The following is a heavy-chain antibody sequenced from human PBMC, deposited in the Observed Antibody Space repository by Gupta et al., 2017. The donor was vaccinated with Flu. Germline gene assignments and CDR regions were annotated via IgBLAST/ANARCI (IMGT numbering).Heavy chain of an antibody. CDR3: AKEELVVPGIEY. J-gene: IGHJ4*02. V-gene: IGHV3-30*18. Sequence: QVQLVESGGGVVQPGGSLRLSCPASGFTFSSYGMPWFRQSPGKGLEWVAVISYDGSNKYYADSVKGRFTISRDNSKKTLYLQMNSLRAEDTAVYYCAKEELVVPGIEYWGQGTLVTVSS. CDR2: ISYDGSNK. D-gene: IGHD2-2*01. CDR1: GFTFSSYG.